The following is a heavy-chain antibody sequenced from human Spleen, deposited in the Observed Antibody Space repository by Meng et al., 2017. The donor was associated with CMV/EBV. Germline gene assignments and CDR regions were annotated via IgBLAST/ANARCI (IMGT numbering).Heavy chain of an antibody. CDR1: GFLFSNSA. CDR3: AKGPTDFWSGYYIVS. Sequence: AASGFLFSNSAMHWVRQAPGKGLQWVALIWYDGSNEYYADSVQGRFTISRDNSKNTLFLQMNSLRAEDTAVYYCAKGPTDFWSGYYIVSWGQGTLVTVSS. CDR2: IWYDGSNE. V-gene: IGHV3-33*06. J-gene: IGHJ5*02. D-gene: IGHD3-3*01.